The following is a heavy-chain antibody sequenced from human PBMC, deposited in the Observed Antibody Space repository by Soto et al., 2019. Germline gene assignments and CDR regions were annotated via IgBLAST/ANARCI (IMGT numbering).Heavy chain of an antibody. CDR3: TISSIAARSDY. CDR2: IRSKANSYAT. J-gene: IGHJ4*02. V-gene: IGHV3-73*01. D-gene: IGHD6-6*01. CDR1: GFTFSGSA. Sequence: GGSLRLSCAASGFTFSGSAMHWVRQASGKGLEWVGRIRSKANSYATAYAASVKGRFTISRDDSKNTAYLQMNSLKTEDTAVYYCTISSIAARSDYWGQGTLVTVSS.